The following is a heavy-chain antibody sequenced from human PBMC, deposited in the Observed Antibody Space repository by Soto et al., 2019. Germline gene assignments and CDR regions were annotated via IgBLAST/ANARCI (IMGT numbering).Heavy chain of an antibody. J-gene: IGHJ6*02. CDR2: IYYDGRS. Sequence: SETLSLTCSVSGDSISRNGYFWTWIRQHPGKGLEWIGYIYYDGRSYYTPSLKSRVIISVDTSKNQFSLNLTAVTAADTAVYYCARGTMLRGPGYYYAMDVWGQGTTVTVSS. CDR1: GDSISRNGYF. CDR3: ARGTMLRGPGYYYAMDV. V-gene: IGHV4-31*03. D-gene: IGHD3-10*01.